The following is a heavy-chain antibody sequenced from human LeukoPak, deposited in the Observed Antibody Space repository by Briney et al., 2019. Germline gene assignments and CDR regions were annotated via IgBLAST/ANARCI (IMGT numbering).Heavy chain of an antibody. CDR3: AISVVLYYFDY. CDR1: GDSMSNYY. CDR2: IYYSGST. V-gene: IGHV4-59*01. Sequence: PSETLSLTCTVSGDSMSNYYWSWIRQPPGKGLEWIGYIYYSGSTSYNPSLKSRVTISEDTSKNQFSLKLSSVTAADTAVYYCAISVVLYYFDYWGQGTLVTVSS. J-gene: IGHJ4*02. D-gene: IGHD2-2*01.